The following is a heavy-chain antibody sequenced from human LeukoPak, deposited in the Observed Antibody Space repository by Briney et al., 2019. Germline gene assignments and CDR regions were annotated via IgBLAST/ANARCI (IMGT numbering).Heavy chain of an antibody. V-gene: IGHV4-34*01. CDR3: ARQGLLAAFDI. Sequence: SETLSLTRAVYGGSFSGYYWSWIRQPPGKGLEWIGEINHSGSTNYNPSLKSRVTISVDTSKNQFSLKLSSVTAADTAVYYCARQGLLAAFDIWGQGTMVTVSS. D-gene: IGHD3-10*01. CDR1: GGSFSGYY. J-gene: IGHJ3*02. CDR2: INHSGST.